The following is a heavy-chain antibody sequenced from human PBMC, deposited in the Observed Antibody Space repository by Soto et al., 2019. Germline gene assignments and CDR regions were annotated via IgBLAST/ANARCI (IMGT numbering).Heavy chain of an antibody. D-gene: IGHD1-1*01. V-gene: IGHV3-11*01. Sequence: ASGVNIRDYEVACIIKKPGKGLEWVSHISSSGKTISYAECVKGRFTISRDNANNSLYLQMDSLRADDTAFYSSARRNRRWG. CDR3: ARRNRR. CDR1: GVNIRDYE. CDR2: ISSSGKTI. J-gene: IGHJ6*01.